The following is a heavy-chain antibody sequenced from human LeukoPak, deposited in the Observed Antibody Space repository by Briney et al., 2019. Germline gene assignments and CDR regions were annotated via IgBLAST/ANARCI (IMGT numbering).Heavy chain of an antibody. CDR2: INHSGST. Sequence: PSETLSLTCAVYGGSFSGYYWSWIRQPPGKGLEWNGEINHSGSTNYNPSLKSRVTISVDTSKNQFSLKLSSVTAADTAVYYCARREGWDVVPNPKNAFDIWGQGTMVTVSS. J-gene: IGHJ3*02. V-gene: IGHV4-34*01. CDR1: GGSFSGYY. CDR3: ARREGWDVVPNPKNAFDI. D-gene: IGHD2-15*01.